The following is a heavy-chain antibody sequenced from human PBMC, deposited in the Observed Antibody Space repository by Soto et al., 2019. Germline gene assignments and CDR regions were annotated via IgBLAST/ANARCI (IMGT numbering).Heavy chain of an antibody. V-gene: IGHV1-2*02. CDR1: GYTFTGYY. CDR2: INPNSGGT. CDR3: ASYGYSSSPYYYYGMDV. J-gene: IGHJ6*02. D-gene: IGHD6-13*01. Sequence: ASVKVSCKASGYTFTGYYMHWMRQAPGQGLEWMGWINPNSGGTNYAQKFQGRVTMTRDTSISTAYMELSRLRSDDTAVYYCASYGYSSSPYYYYGMDVWGQGTTVT.